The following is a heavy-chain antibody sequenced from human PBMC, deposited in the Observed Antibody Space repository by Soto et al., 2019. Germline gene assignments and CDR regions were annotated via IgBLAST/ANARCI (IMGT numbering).Heavy chain of an antibody. CDR2: TSFSGYT. CDR1: GDSVSGGDSY. Sequence: QVQLQESGPGLVKPSQTLSLTCTVSGDSVSGGDSYWSWIRQPPGKALEWIGYTSFSGYTSYTPSLKSRLTISVDMSKSQFSLRLPSVTAADTAIYYCVRGGNPYHYATSGPGTFDKWGQGTLVSVSS. J-gene: IGHJ4*02. CDR3: VRGGNPYHYATSGPGTFDK. D-gene: IGHD3-22*01. V-gene: IGHV4-30-4*01.